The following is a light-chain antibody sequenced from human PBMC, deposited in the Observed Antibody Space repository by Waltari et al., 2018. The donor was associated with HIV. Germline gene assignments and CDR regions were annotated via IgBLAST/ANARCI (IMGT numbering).Light chain of an antibody. Sequence: EIVMTQSPATLSVSPGERATLSCRGSQSVRSHLAWYQQKPGNAPRLHIYGASTRATGSPARCSGSGSGTEFTLTISSLQSEDFAVYYCQQYNNWPPITFGQGTRLEIK. V-gene: IGKV3-15*01. CDR3: QQYNNWPPIT. CDR1: QSVRSH. CDR2: GAS. J-gene: IGKJ5*01.